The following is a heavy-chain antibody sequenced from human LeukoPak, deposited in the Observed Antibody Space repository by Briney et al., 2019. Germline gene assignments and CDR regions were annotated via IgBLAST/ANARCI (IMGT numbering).Heavy chain of an antibody. Sequence: QPGGSLRLSCAASGFTSSSYWMSWVRQAPGKGLEWVANRKQDGGEKYYVHSVKGRFTISRDNAKNSVYLQMNSLRAQDTAVYYCASRGFNDYGDYEAPLNSPDQSNYYYSYMDVWGKGTTVTVSS. J-gene: IGHJ6*03. CDR2: RKQDGGEK. CDR3: ASRGFNDYGDYEAPLNSPDQSNYYYSYMDV. D-gene: IGHD4-17*01. V-gene: IGHV3-7*01. CDR1: GFTSSSYW.